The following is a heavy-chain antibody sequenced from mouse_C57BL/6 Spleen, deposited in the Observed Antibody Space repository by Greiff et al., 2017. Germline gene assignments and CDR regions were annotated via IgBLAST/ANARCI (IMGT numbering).Heavy chain of an antibody. CDR3: ATNYYGSSYEAWFAY. CDR1: GFTFSSYA. CDR2: ISDGGSYT. J-gene: IGHJ3*01. D-gene: IGHD1-1*01. V-gene: IGHV5-4*03. Sequence: DVKLVESGGGLVKPGGSLKLSCAASGFTFSSYAMSWVRQTPEKRLEWVATISDGGSYTYYPDNVKGRFTISRDNAKNNLYLQMSHLKSEDTAMYYCATNYYGSSYEAWFAYWGQGTLVTVSA.